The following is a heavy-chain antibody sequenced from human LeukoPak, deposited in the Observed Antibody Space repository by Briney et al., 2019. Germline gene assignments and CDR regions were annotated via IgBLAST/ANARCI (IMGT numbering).Heavy chain of an antibody. Sequence: GGSLSLSCAASGFTVSSDWMYWVRKAPGKGPVWVSRINPDGTYIDYADSVKGRFTISRDDAKNTLYLQMNSLRADDTALYYCSKDLGLWGQGTLVTVSS. CDR2: INPDGTYI. CDR1: GFTVSSDW. J-gene: IGHJ4*02. CDR3: SKDLGL. D-gene: IGHD1-26*01. V-gene: IGHV3-74*01.